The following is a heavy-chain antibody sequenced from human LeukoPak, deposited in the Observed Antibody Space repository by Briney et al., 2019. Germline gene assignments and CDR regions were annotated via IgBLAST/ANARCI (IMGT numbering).Heavy chain of an antibody. V-gene: IGHV1-8*03. CDR2: MNPNSGNT. CDR1: GYTFTSYD. D-gene: IGHD3-3*01. J-gene: IGHJ3*02. CDR3: ARGGESSYYDFWSGQGAFDI. Sequence: ASVKVSCKASGYTFTSYDINWVRQATGQGLEWMGWMNPNSGNTGYAQKFQGRVTITRNTSISTAYMELSSLRSEDTAVYYCARGGESSYYDFWSGQGAFDIWGQGTMVTVSS.